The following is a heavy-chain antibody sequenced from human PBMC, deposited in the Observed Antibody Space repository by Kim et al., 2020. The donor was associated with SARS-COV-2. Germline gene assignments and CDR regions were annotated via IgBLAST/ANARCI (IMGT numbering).Heavy chain of an antibody. V-gene: IGHV1-46*01. Sequence: QKLKGRVTMTRDTSTSTVYMERSSLRSEDTAVYYCARGLGIAAAGTLPDYWGQGTLVTVSS. J-gene: IGHJ4*02. D-gene: IGHD6-13*01. CDR3: ARGLGIAAAGTLPDY.